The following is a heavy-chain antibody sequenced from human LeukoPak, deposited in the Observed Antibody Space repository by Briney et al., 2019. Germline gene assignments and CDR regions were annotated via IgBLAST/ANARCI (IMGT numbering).Heavy chain of an antibody. CDR3: ALYSSTWY. Sequence: ASVKVSCKASGYTFTTYYIHWVRQAPGQGLEWMGIINPTGGSTTYAQKFQGRVTMTRDTSTSTVFMEVNSLRSEDTAVYYCALYSSTWYWGQGTLVTVSS. D-gene: IGHD6-13*01. CDR1: GYTFTTYY. J-gene: IGHJ4*02. V-gene: IGHV1-46*01. CDR2: INPTGGST.